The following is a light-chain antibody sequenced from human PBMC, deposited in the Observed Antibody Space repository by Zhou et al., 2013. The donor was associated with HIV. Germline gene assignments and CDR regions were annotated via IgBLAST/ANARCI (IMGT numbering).Light chain of an antibody. CDR2: EAS. J-gene: IGKJ3*01. Sequence: AIQLTQSPSSLSASMGDRVSITCRASQGFSSALAWFQHKPGKAPKLLIYEASTLQSGVPSRFFGSRSGTDFTLTISSLQPEDSATYYCQQYHRFPLTFGPGTKVDFK. CDR1: QGFSSA. V-gene: IGKV1-13*02. CDR3: QQYHRFPLT.